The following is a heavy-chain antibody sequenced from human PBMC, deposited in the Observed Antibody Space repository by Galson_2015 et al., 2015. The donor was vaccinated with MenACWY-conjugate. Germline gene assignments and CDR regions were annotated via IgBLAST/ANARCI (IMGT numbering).Heavy chain of an antibody. J-gene: IGHJ4*02. CDR2: ISSNGGST. CDR1: GFTFSSYA. CDR3: VKDRSITMIVVVLSPGDY. V-gene: IGHV3-64D*06. D-gene: IGHD3-22*01. Sequence: SLRLSCAASGFTFSSYAMHWVRQAPGKGLEYVSAISSNGGSTYYADSVKGRFTISRDNSKNTLYLQMSSLRAGDTAVYYCVKDRSITMIVVVLSPGDYWGQGTLVTVSS.